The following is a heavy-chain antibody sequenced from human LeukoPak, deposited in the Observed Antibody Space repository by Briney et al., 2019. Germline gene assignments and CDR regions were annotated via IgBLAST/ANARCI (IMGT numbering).Heavy chain of an antibody. V-gene: IGHV3-30-3*01. CDR2: ISYDGSNK. CDR1: GFTFSSYA. D-gene: IGHD3-10*01. J-gene: IGHJ4*02. Sequence: GGSLRLSCAASGFTFSSYAMHWVRQAPGKGLEWVAVISYDGSNKYYADSVKGRFTISRDNSKNTLYLQMNSLRAEDTAVYYCAKDYYGSGSYFDYWGQGTLVTVSS. CDR3: AKDYYGSGSYFDY.